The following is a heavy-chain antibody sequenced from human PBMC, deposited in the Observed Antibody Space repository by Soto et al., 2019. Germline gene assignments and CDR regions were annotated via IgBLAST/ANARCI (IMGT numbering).Heavy chain of an antibody. CDR3: ARGSGGYLRWFDS. D-gene: IGHD3-22*01. CDR1: GGSFSGYY. Sequence: SETLSLTCAVYGGSFSGYYWSWIRQPPGKGLEWIGEINHSGSTNYNPSLKSRVTISVDTSKNQFSLKLSSVTAADTAVYYCARGSGGYLRWFDSWGQGTLVTVSS. V-gene: IGHV4-34*01. CDR2: INHSGST. J-gene: IGHJ5*01.